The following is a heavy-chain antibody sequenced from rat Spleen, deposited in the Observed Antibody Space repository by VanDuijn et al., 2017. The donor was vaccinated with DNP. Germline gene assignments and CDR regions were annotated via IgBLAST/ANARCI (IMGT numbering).Heavy chain of an antibody. CDR2: INKESSTI. J-gene: IGHJ2*01. D-gene: IGHD1-11*01. CDR3: AKGPNYGGWSDYFDY. V-gene: IGHV4-2*01. Sequence: EVKLVESGGGLVQPGRSLKLSCAASGFNFNDYWMGWVRQAPGKGLEWIGQINKESSTINYIPSLKEKITISRDNVQNTLYLQMSKVGSEDTAIYYCAKGPNYGGWSDYFDYWGQGVMVTVSS. CDR1: GFNFNDYW.